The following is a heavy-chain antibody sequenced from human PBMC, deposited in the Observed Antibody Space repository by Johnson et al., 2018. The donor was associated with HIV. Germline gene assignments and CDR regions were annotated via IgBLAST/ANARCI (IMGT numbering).Heavy chain of an antibody. Sequence: QVQLVESGGGVVQPGRSLRLSCAVSGFTFSSYAMHWVRQAPGKGLEWVAVISYDGSNKYYADSVKGRFTISRDNSKNILYLQMGSLRAEDMAVYYCARGALGDWVDAFDIWGQGTMVTVSS. V-gene: IGHV3-30*14. CDR1: GFTFSSYA. CDR2: ISYDGSNK. D-gene: IGHD3-16*01. CDR3: ARGALGDWVDAFDI. J-gene: IGHJ3*02.